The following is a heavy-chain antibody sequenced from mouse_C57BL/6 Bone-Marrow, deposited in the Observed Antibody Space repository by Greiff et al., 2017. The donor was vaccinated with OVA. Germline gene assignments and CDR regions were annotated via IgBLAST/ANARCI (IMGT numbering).Heavy chain of an antibody. CDR2: ISYSGST. CDR3: ARGYGYYYFDY. V-gene: IGHV3-1*01. CDR1: GYSITSGYD. J-gene: IGHJ2*01. Sequence: EVQLQQSGPGMVKPSQSLSLTCTVTGYSITSGYDWHWIRHFPGNKLEWMGYISYSGSTNYNPSLKSRISITHDTSKNHFFLKLNSVTTEDTATYYCARGYGYYYFDYWGQGTTLTVSS. D-gene: IGHD2-3*01.